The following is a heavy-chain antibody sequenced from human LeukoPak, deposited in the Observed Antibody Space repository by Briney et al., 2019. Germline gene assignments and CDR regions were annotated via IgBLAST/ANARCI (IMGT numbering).Heavy chain of an antibody. J-gene: IGHJ5*02. D-gene: IGHD6-13*01. CDR2: IRAYNGNT. Sequence: ASVKVSCKASGYTFTSYGISWVRQAPGQGLEWMGWIRAYNGNTNYAQKLQGRVTMTTDTSTSTAYMELRSLRSDDTAVYYCARSLSSSWCFWFDPWGQGTLVIVSS. V-gene: IGHV1-18*01. CDR1: GYTFTSYG. CDR3: ARSLSSSWCFWFDP.